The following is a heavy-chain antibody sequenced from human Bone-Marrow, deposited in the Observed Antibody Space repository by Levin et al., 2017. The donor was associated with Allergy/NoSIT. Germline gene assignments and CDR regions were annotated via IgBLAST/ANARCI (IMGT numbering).Heavy chain of an antibody. CDR2: IGFSGGRR. V-gene: IGHV3-23*01. J-gene: IGHJ5*02. D-gene: IGHD1-1*01. CDR3: ARESLRGTSLDR. CDR1: GFDFSKYA. Sequence: GESLKISCVASGFDFSKYAMTWVRQAPGKGLEWVSVIGFSGGRRKYADSVKGRFSISRETSKNTLFLDMTSLRVDDTAVYYCARESLRGTSLDRWGQGTLVIVS.